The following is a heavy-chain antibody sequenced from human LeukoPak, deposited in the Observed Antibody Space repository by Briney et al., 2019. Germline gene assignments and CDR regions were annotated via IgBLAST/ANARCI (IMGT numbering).Heavy chain of an antibody. CDR1: GFTLSSYA. D-gene: IGHD3-22*01. V-gene: IGHV3-23*01. CDR3: ATKDRSRSGYFDY. CDR2: ISGSGGST. Sequence: PGGSLRLSCAASGFTLSSYAMSWVRQAPGKGLEWVSAISGSGGSTYYAESVKGRFTISRDNSKNTLYLQMNSLRAEDTAVYYCATKDRSRSGYFDYWGQGTLVTVSS. J-gene: IGHJ4*02.